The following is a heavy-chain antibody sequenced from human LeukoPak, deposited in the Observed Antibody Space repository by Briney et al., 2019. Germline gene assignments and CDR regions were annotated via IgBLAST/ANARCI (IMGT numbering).Heavy chain of an antibody. CDR2: IYYSGST. CDR3: ARQMHSSSWSQYFQH. Sequence: SETLSLTCTVSGGSISSYYWSWIRQPPGKGLEWMGYIYYSGSTNYNPSLKSRVTISVDTSKNQFSLKLSSVTAADTAMYYCARQMHSSSWSQYFQHWGQGTLVTVSS. V-gene: IGHV4-59*01. CDR1: GGSISSYY. D-gene: IGHD6-13*01. J-gene: IGHJ1*01.